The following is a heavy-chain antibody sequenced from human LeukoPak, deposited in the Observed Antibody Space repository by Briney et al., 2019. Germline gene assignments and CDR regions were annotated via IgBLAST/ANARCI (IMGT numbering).Heavy chain of an antibody. V-gene: IGHV1-69*02. CDR1: GGTFSSYT. CDR2: INPILGIA. CDR3: ARTRDYGNWYFDL. D-gene: IGHD4-17*01. Sequence: SVKVSCKASGGTFSSYTISWVRQAPGQGLEWMGRINPILGIANYAQKFQGRVTITADKSTSTAYMELSSLRSEDTAVYYCARTRDYGNWYFDLWGRGTLVTVSS. J-gene: IGHJ2*01.